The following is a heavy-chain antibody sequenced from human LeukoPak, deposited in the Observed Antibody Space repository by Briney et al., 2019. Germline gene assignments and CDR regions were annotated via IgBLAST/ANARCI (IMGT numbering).Heavy chain of an antibody. CDR1: GYTFTGYY. CDR2: INPNSGGT. J-gene: IGHJ5*02. V-gene: IGHV1-2*02. D-gene: IGHD6-19*01. Sequence: GASVKVSCKASGYTFTGYYMHWVRQAPGQGLEWMGWINPNSGGTNYAQKFQGRVTMTRDTSISTAYMELSRLRSDDTAVYYCARDSKAVADSYNWFDPWRQGTLVTVSS. CDR3: ARDSKAVADSYNWFDP.